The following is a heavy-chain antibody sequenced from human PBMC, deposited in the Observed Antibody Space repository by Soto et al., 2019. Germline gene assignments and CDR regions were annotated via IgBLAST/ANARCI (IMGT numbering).Heavy chain of an antibody. Sequence: ASVKVSCKASGYTFTSYGISWVRQAPGQGLEWMGWISAYNGNTNYAQKLQGRVPMTTDTSTSTAYMELRSLRSDDTAVYYCARDLPRRIAAAGAIFDYWGQGTLVTVSS. CDR3: ARDLPRRIAAAGAIFDY. CDR1: GYTFTSYG. V-gene: IGHV1-18*01. D-gene: IGHD6-13*01. J-gene: IGHJ4*02. CDR2: ISAYNGNT.